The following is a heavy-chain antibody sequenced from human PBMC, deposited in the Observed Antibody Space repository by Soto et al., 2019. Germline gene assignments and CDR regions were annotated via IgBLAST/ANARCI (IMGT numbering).Heavy chain of an antibody. V-gene: IGHV3-33*01. CDR2: IWYDGSNK. J-gene: IGHJ4*02. D-gene: IGHD3-10*01. CDR1: GFTFSSYG. Sequence: QVQLVESGGGVVQPGRSLRLSCAASGFTFSSYGMHWVRQAPGKGLEWVAVIWYDGSNKYYADSVKGRFTISRDNSKNTLYLQMNSLRAEDTAVYYCARGRITMVRGVPLPDYWGQGTLVTVSS. CDR3: ARGRITMVRGVPLPDY.